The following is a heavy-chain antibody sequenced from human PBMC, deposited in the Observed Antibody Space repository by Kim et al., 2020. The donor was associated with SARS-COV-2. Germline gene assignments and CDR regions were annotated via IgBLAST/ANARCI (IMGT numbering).Heavy chain of an antibody. J-gene: IGHJ4*02. CDR3: ARAGGIAARRYFDD. Sequence: AVTVKSRITINPDTSTNQFSLQLNSVTPEDTAVYYCARAGGIAARRYFDDWGQGTLVTVSS. V-gene: IGHV6-1*01. D-gene: IGHD6-6*01.